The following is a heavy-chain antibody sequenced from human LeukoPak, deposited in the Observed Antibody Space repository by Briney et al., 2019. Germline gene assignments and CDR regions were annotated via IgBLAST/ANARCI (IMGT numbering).Heavy chain of an antibody. CDR1: GFTFSSYS. D-gene: IGHD6-6*01. J-gene: IGHJ5*02. Sequence: TGGSLRLSCAVSGFTFSSYSMNWVRQAPGKGLEWVSSISSSSSYIYYADSVKGRFTISRDNAKNSLYLQMNSLRAEDTAVYYCARGAARDWFDPWGRGTLVTVSS. CDR3: ARGAARDWFDP. V-gene: IGHV3-21*01. CDR2: ISSSSSYI.